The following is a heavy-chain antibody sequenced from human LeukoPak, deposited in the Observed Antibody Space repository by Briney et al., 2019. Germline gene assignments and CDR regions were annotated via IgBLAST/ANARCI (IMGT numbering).Heavy chain of an antibody. CDR2: IWYDGSNK. CDR1: GFTFSSYG. J-gene: IGHJ3*02. D-gene: IGHD6-13*01. CDR3: ASRQTLSSSWYAFDI. V-gene: IGHV3-33*01. Sequence: GRSLRFSCAASGFTFSSYGMHWVRQAPGKRLEWVAVIWYDGSNKYYADSVKGRFTISRDNSKNTLYLQMSSLRAEDTAVYYCASRQTLSSSWYAFDIWGQGTMVTVSS.